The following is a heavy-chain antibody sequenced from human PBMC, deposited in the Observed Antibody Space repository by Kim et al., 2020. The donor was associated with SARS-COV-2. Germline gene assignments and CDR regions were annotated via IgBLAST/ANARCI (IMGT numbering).Heavy chain of an antibody. CDR2: DSGIGT. CDR3: EASDY. Sequence: DSGIGTHYAASVKGRFTISRDNSRNTLFLQMTYLRAEDTAIYYCEASDYWGQGSLVTVSS. J-gene: IGHJ4*02. V-gene: IGHV3-23*01.